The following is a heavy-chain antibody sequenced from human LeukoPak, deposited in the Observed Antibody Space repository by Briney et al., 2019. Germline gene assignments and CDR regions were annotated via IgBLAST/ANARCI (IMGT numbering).Heavy chain of an antibody. V-gene: IGHV3-21*01. Sequence: GGSLRLSCSASGFTFSSYSMNWVRQAPGKGLEWVSSISSSSSYIYYADSVKGRFTISRDDAKNSLYLQMNSLRAEDTAVYYCAREWGIAVIDYWGQGTLVTVSS. CDR2: ISSSSSYI. CDR3: AREWGIAVIDY. J-gene: IGHJ4*02. D-gene: IGHD6-19*01. CDR1: GFTFSSYS.